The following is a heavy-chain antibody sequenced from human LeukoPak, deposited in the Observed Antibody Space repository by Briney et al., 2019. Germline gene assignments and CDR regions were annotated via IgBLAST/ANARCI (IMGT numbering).Heavy chain of an antibody. D-gene: IGHD2-8*01. V-gene: IGHV3-23*01. CDR1: GFTFRNFA. Sequence: PGGSLRLSCSASGFTFRNFAISCVRQAPGKGLEWVSSIGGGDTHYADSVKGRFTISRDDSRSTVDLQMSSLRAEDTAVYYCANDGQSFNSMYDYFDSWGQGTLVTVSS. CDR3: ANDGQSFNSMYDYFDS. CDR2: IGGGDT. J-gene: IGHJ4*02.